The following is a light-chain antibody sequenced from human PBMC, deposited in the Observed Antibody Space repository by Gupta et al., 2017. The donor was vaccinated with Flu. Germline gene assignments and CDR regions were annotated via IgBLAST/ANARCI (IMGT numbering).Light chain of an antibody. V-gene: IGKV1-8*01. Sequence: TGDRFTITCRASQGISSYLAWYQQKPGKAPKLLIYAASTLQSGVPSRFSGSGSGTDFTLTISCLQSEDFATYYCQQDDSYPRTFGQGTKVEIK. J-gene: IGKJ1*01. CDR2: AAS. CDR1: QGISSY. CDR3: QQDDSYPRT.